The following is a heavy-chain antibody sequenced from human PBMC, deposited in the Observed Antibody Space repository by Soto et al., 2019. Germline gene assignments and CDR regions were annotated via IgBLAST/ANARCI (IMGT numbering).Heavy chain of an antibody. CDR3: AKDRGSADYGGSDFDY. CDR2: TSSDGSNK. V-gene: IGHV3-30*18. J-gene: IGHJ4*02. D-gene: IGHD4-17*01. Sequence: QVQLVESGGGVVQPGRSLRLSCAASGFTFSSYGIHWVRQAPGKGLEWVAVTSSDGSNKYYGDSVKGRFTISRDNSKNTLCLQMNILRVEDTAVYYCAKDRGSADYGGSDFDYWVQGTLVTVSS. CDR1: GFTFSSYG.